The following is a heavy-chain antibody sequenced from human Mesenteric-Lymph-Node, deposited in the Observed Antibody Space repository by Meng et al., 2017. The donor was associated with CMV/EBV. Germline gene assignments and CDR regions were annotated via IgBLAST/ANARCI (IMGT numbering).Heavy chain of an antibody. V-gene: IGHV3-7*01. J-gene: IGHJ6*02. CDR1: GFTFSSSW. CDR3: VREHITIFGVVMYGMDV. Sequence: GESLKISCAASGFTFSSSWMSWVRQAPGKGLEWVANIKEDGSEKYYMDSVKGRFTISRDNAKNTQFLQMNRLRAEDTAVYYCVREHITIFGVVMYGMDVWGQGTAVTVSS. CDR2: IKEDGSEK. D-gene: IGHD3-3*01.